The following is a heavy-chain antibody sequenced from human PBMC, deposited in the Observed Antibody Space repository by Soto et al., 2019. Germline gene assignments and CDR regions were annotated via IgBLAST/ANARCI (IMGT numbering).Heavy chain of an antibody. CDR3: AKDIGGEMHAFDI. Sequence: SLRLSCVASGFWFVGYAIRFFGQGPGKCREWVSGMSWNSGNIGYADSVKGRFTISRDNAKNSLYLQMNSLSAEDTALYYCAKDIGGEMHAFDIWGQGTMVTVSS. V-gene: IGHV3-9*01. CDR2: MSWNSGNI. D-gene: IGHD2-15*01. CDR1: GFWFVGYA. J-gene: IGHJ3*02.